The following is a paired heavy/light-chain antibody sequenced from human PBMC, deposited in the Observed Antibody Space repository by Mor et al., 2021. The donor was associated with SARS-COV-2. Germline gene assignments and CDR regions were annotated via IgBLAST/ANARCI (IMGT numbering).Light chain of an antibody. V-gene: IGKV2-28*01. Sequence: DIVMTQSPLSLPVTPGEPASISCRSSQSLLRSNGFNYLDWYLQKPGQSPQLLLYLGSHRASGVPDRFSGSGSGTDFTLKISRVEAEDVGVYYCMEALQSPYIFGQGTKLEIK. CDR1: QSLLRSNGFNY. CDR3: MEALQSPYI. J-gene: IGKJ2*01. CDR2: LGS.
Heavy chain of an antibody. CDR1: GDSISSFY. J-gene: IGHJ5*02. D-gene: IGHD6-19*01. V-gene: IGHV4-59*03. CDR3: VAYSSVYNWFDP. CDR2: IHYSGST. Sequence: QVQLQESGPGLVKTSETLSLTCTVSGDSISSFYWSWIRQPPGKGLEWIGYIHYSGSTNYNPSLKRRVTISVDTSNNQFSLNLNSVTAADTAVYYCVAYSSVYNWFDPWGQGALVTVSS.